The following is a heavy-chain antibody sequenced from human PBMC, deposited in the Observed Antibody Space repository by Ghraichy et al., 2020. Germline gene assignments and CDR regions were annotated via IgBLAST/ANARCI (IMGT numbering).Heavy chain of an antibody. CDR2: INPNSGGT. D-gene: IGHD3-10*01. J-gene: IGHJ3*01. CDR3: ARGYGSGRDDTFDF. V-gene: IGHV1-2*06. CDR1: GYTFTDYY. Sequence: ASVKVSCRASGYTFTDYYVHCVRQAPGQGLEWMGRINPNSGGTNYAQKFQGRVTMTRDTSISTAYMELSSLSSDDTAVYYCARGYGSGRDDTFDFWGQGTMVTVSS.